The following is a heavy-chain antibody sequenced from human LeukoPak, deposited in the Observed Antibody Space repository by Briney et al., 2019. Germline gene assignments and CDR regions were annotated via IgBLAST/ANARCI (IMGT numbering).Heavy chain of an antibody. CDR3: AKGESHPKYYFDY. Sequence: ETLSLTCTVSGGSISSSSYYWGWIRQPPGKGLEWVSTISGSDGRAYYADSVKGRFTISRDNSKNTLYLQMNSLRAEDTAVYYCAKGESHPKYYFDYWGQGTLVTVSS. D-gene: IGHD3-10*01. V-gene: IGHV3-23*01. CDR1: GGSISSSSYY. CDR2: ISGSDGRA. J-gene: IGHJ4*02.